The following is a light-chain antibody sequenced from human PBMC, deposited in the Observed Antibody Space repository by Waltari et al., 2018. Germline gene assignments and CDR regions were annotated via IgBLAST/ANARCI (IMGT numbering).Light chain of an antibody. CDR2: DVK. CDR1: SHAIGSYYY. CDR3: MSYTTSTTVI. J-gene: IGLJ2*01. Sequence: QSALTPPAPVSGSPGQSITIYCTGTSHAIGSYYYFSWYQQCPGKAPELIIYDVKSRPAGVSSRFSGSKSGTTASLTISGLQFEDEADYYCMSYTTSTTVIFGGGTKLTVL. V-gene: IGLV2-14*03.